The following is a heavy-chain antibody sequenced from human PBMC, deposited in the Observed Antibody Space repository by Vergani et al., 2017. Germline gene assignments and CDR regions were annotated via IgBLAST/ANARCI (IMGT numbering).Heavy chain of an antibody. J-gene: IGHJ3*02. D-gene: IGHD4-17*01. CDR2: ISWNSGSI. CDR3: AKERGTTVTTNDAFDI. V-gene: IGHV3-9*01. CDR1: GFTFDDYA. Sequence: EVQLVESGGGLVQPGRSLRLSCAASGFTFDDYAMHWVRQAPGKGLEWVSGISWNSGSIGYADSVKGRFTISRDNAKNSLYLQMNSLRAEDTALYYCAKERGTTVTTNDAFDIWGQGTMVTVSS.